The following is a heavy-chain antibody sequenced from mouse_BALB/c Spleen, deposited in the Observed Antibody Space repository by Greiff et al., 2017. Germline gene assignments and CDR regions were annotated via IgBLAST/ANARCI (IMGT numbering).Heavy chain of an antibody. Sequence: VQLKQSGTVLARPGASVKMSCKASGYTFTSYWMHWVKQRPGQGLEWIGAIYPGNSDTSYNQKFKGKAKLTAVTSTSTAYMELSSLTNEDSAVYYCASLYGYAMDYWGQGTSVTVSS. V-gene: IGHV1-5*01. CDR2: IYPGNSDT. J-gene: IGHJ4*01. D-gene: IGHD1-1*02. CDR1: GYTFTSYW. CDR3: ASLYGYAMDY.